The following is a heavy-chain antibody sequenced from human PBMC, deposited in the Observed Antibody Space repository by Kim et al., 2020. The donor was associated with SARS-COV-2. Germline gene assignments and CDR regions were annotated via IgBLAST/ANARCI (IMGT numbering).Heavy chain of an antibody. CDR1: GFTVSSNY. CDR3: ARDLVTTRMVFRYYYYYGMDV. V-gene: IGHV3-66*01. Sequence: GGSLRLSCAASGFTVSSNYMSWVRQAPGKGLEWVSVIYSGGSTYYADSVKGRFTISRDNSKNTLYLQMNSLRAEDTAVYYCARDLVTTRMVFRYYYYYGMDVWGQGTTVTVSS. CDR2: IYSGGST. J-gene: IGHJ6*02. D-gene: IGHD1-1*01.